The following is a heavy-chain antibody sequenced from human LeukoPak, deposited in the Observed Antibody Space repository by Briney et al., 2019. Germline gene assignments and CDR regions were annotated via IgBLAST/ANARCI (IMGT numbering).Heavy chain of an antibody. CDR2: VSGNGDST. CDR3: AKDRPGGFGS. D-gene: IGHD1-14*01. V-gene: IGHV3-23*01. J-gene: IGHJ4*02. Sequence: GGSLRLSCAASGFSFINYAMCWVRQAPGKGLEWVSFVSGNGDSTYYADSVKGRFTISRDNSKNTLYLHMNSLRAEDTAVYYCAKDRPGGFGSWGQGTLVTVSS. CDR1: GFSFINYA.